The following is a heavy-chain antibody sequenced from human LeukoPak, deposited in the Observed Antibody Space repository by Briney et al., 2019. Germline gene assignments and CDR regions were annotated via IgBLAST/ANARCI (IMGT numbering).Heavy chain of an antibody. CDR2: IKQDGSGK. V-gene: IGHV3-7*01. D-gene: IGHD2-15*01. CDR1: GVTFSSDW. J-gene: IGHJ4*02. Sequence: GGSLRLSCAASGVTFSSDWKSWGRQGPGKGLEGVANIKQDGSGKYYVDSVKGRFTISRDNAKNSLYLQMNSLRAEDTAVYYCARVACGGSCYGYYWGQGTLVTVSS. CDR3: ARVACGGSCYGYY.